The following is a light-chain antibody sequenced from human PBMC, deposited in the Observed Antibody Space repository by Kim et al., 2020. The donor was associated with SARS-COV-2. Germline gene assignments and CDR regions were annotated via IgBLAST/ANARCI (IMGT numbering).Light chain of an antibody. J-gene: IGKJ2*03. CDR1: QSVLDSSNNKNY. CDR2: WAS. Sequence: RATINGKSSQSVLDSSNNKNYLAWYQQKPGQPPKLLIYWASTRESGVPDRFSGSGSGTDFTLTISSLQAEDVAVYYCQQYYSTPYSFGQGTKLEI. CDR3: QQYYSTPYS. V-gene: IGKV4-1*01.